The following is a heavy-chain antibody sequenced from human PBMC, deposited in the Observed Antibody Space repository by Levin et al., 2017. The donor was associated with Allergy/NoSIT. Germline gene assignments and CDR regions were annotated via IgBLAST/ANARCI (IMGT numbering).Heavy chain of an antibody. CDR1: GGSISSYY. CDR3: ARYYGDRYDAFDI. CDR2: IYYSGST. D-gene: IGHD4-17*01. V-gene: IGHV4-59*01. J-gene: IGHJ3*02. Sequence: PSETLSLTCTVSGGSISSYYWSWIRQPPGKGLEWIGYIYYSGSTNYNPSLKSRVTISVDTSKNQFSLKLSSVTAADTAVYYCARYYGDRYDAFDIWGQGTMVTVSS.